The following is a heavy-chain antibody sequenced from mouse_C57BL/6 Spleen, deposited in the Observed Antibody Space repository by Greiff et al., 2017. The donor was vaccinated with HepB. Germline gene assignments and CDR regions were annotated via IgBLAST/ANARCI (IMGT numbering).Heavy chain of an antibody. J-gene: IGHJ1*03. CDR3: ASHYYGGSSWYFDV. CDR1: GYTFTSYW. V-gene: IGHV1-50*01. D-gene: IGHD1-1*01. Sequence: QVQLQQPGAELVKPGASVKLSCKASGYTFTSYWMQWVKQRPGQGLEWIGEIDPSDSYTNYNQKFKGKATLTVDTSSSTAYMQLSSLTSEDSAVYYCASHYYGGSSWYFDVWGTGTTVTVSS. CDR2: IDPSDSYT.